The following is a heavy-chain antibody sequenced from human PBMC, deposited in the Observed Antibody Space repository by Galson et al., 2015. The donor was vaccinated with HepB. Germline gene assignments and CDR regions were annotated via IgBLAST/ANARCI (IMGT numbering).Heavy chain of an antibody. V-gene: IGHV1-2*06. Sequence: SVKVSCKASGYTFTGYYMHWVRQAPGQGLEWMGRINPNSGGTNYAQKFQGRVTMTRDTSISTAYMELSRLRSDDTAVYYCARVGYDFWIGYYNDNWFDPWGQGTLVTVSS. D-gene: IGHD3-3*01. CDR2: INPNSGGT. CDR3: ARVGYDFWIGYYNDNWFDP. CDR1: GYTFTGYY. J-gene: IGHJ5*02.